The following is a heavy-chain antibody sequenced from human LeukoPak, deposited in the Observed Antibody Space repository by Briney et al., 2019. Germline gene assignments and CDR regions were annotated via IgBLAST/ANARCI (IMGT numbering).Heavy chain of an antibody. CDR2: ISAYNGNT. V-gene: IGHV1-18*01. CDR1: GYTFTSYG. CDR3: ARAYYDSSGYSRFDP. Sequence: ASVKVSCKASGYTFTSYGISWVRQAPGQGLEWMGWISAYNGNTNYAQKLQGRVTMTTDTSTSTAYMELRSLRSDDTAVYYCARAYYDSSGYSRFDPWGQGTLVTVSS. J-gene: IGHJ5*02. D-gene: IGHD3-22*01.